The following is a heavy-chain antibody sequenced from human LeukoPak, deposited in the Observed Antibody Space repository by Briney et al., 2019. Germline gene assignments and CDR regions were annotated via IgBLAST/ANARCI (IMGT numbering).Heavy chain of an antibody. D-gene: IGHD3-10*01. CDR3: ARTMVRGVYYYYYGMDV. Sequence: GESLKISCKGSGYSFTSYWIGWVRQMPGKGLEWMGIIYPGDSDTRYSPSFQGQATISADKSISTAYLQRSSLKASDTAMYYCARTMVRGVYYYYYGMDVWGQGTTVTVSS. V-gene: IGHV5-51*01. CDR1: GYSFTSYW. CDR2: IYPGDSDT. J-gene: IGHJ6*02.